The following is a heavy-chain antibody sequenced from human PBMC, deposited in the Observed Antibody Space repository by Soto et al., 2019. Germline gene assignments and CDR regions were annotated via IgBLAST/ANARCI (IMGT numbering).Heavy chain of an antibody. CDR3: ARGDSPGYYVDV. J-gene: IGHJ6*02. CDR1: GGNFNTYV. V-gene: IGHV1-69*13. Sequence: SVKVSCKSSGGNFNTYVITWVRQAPGKGLEGMGGIIPIFRTTMYAQHFEDRVTISADESTTTAYMEVRSLRSEDTAVYYCARGDSPGYYVDVWGQGTTVTVSS. D-gene: IGHD1-26*01. CDR2: IIPIFRTT.